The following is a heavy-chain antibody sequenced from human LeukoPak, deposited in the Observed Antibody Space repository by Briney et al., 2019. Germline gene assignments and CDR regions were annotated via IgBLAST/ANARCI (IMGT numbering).Heavy chain of an antibody. J-gene: IGHJ4*02. CDR2: INSDGTIT. Sequence: GGSLRLSCAASGFTFSPYWMHWVRQVPGKGLVGVSDINSDGTITHYADSVKGRFTVSRDHAQDMLYLQMNSLRAEDTAVYYCARGTALQDYWGKGPLVTVST. V-gene: IGHV3-74*01. CDR1: GFTFSPYW. CDR3: ARGTALQDY. D-gene: IGHD2-2*02.